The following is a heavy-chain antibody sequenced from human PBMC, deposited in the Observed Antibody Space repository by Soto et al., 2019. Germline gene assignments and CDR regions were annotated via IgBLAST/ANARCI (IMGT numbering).Heavy chain of an antibody. J-gene: IGHJ4*02. CDR2: ISYDGGNE. V-gene: IGHV3-30*18. CDR3: AKDRYSGTYPTDFDY. D-gene: IGHD1-26*01. Sequence: GGSLRLSCAGSGFTISSYGIHWVRQAPGKGLEWVALISYDGGNEKYTESVKDRFTISRDDSHNVAYLQMSSLRTEDTAMYYCAKDRYSGTYPTDFDYWGQGSLVTVSS. CDR1: GFTISSYG.